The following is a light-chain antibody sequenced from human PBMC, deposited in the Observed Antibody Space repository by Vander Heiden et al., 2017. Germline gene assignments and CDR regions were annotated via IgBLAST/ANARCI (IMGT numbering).Light chain of an antibody. V-gene: IGLV3-21*04. Sequence: SSVLAQPPSVSVAPGQTAMITWGGNSIGTKSVHGYQQKPGQTPVLVIYYDYDRPSGIPERFSGSNSGNTATLTISRVEAEDEADYYCQVWDNTSDHWVFGGGTKLAVL. CDR3: QVWDNTSDHWV. CDR2: YDY. J-gene: IGLJ3*02. CDR1: SIGTKS.